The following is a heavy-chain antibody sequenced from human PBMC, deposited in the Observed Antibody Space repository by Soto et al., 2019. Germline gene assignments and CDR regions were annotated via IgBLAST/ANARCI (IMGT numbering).Heavy chain of an antibody. Sequence: PGGSLRLSCAASGFTFSSYWMSWVRQAPGKGLEWVANIKQDGSEKYYVDSVKGRFTISRDNAKNSLYLQMNSLRAEDTAVYYCARDRYYDFWSGYYPLDYWGQGTLVTVSS. J-gene: IGHJ4*02. CDR1: GFTFSSYW. CDR3: ARDRYYDFWSGYYPLDY. V-gene: IGHV3-7*01. CDR2: IKQDGSEK. D-gene: IGHD3-3*01.